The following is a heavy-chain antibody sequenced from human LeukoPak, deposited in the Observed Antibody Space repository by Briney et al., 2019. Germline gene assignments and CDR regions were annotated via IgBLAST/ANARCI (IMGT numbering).Heavy chain of an antibody. Sequence: GGSLRLSCAASGFTFDDYGMSWVRQAPGKGLEWVSGINWNGDNTNYADSLKGRFTISRDNAKNSLYLQMNSLRAEDTALYYCARGSTHYDVLTGYHYYFDYWGQGTLVTISS. CDR3: ARGSTHYDVLTGYHYYFDY. CDR1: GFTFDDYG. V-gene: IGHV3-20*04. J-gene: IGHJ4*02. CDR2: INWNGDNT. D-gene: IGHD3-9*01.